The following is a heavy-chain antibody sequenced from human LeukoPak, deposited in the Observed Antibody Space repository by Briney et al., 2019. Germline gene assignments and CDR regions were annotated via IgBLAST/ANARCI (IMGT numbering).Heavy chain of an antibody. D-gene: IGHD2-21*02. CDR2: ISYDGSNK. CDR3: ASRRGDYDYYYGMDV. V-gene: IGHV3-30*03. J-gene: IGHJ6*02. Sequence: PGRSLRLSCAASGFTFSSYGMHWVRQAPGKGLEWVAVISYDGSNKYYADSVKGRFTISRDNSKNTLYLQMNSLRAEGTAVYYCASRRGDYDYYYGMDVWGQGTTVTVSS. CDR1: GFTFSSYG.